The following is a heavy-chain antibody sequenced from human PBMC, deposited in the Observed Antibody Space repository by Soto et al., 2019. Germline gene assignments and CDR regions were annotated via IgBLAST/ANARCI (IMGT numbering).Heavy chain of an antibody. J-gene: IGHJ4*02. D-gene: IGHD1-1*01. V-gene: IGHV4-4*02. Sequence: SETLSLTCGVSGVSVSSTSWWSWVRQPPGKGLEWIGEIYHIGSTNYNPSLQSRVTMSIDLSKNQFSLNLTSVTAADTAVYYCARRGTPTVWGQGTLVTVSS. CDR1: GVSVSSTSW. CDR3: ARRGTPTV. CDR2: IYHIGST.